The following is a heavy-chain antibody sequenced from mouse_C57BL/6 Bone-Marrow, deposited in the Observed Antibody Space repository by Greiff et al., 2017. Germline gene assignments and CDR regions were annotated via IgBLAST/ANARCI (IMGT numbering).Heavy chain of an antibody. J-gene: IGHJ4*01. D-gene: IGHD2-1*01. CDR3: ARLRSYCGNLGAMDY. Sequence: QVQLQQPGAELVRPGSSVKLSCKASGYTFTSYWMDWVKQRPGQGLEWIGNIYPSDSETHYNQKFKDKATLTVDKSSSTAYMQLSSLTSEDSAVYDCARLRSYCGNLGAMDYWGQGTSVTVSS. CDR2: IYPSDSET. CDR1: GYTFTSYW. V-gene: IGHV1-61*01.